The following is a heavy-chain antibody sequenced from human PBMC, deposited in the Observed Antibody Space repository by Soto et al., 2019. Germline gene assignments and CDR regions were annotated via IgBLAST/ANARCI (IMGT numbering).Heavy chain of an antibody. CDR3: ATKHQLLFRTGSYYYMDV. D-gene: IGHD2-2*01. Sequence: GGSLRLSCAASGFTFSSYSMSWVRQAPGKGLQWISYISGSSSTMYYADSVRGRFTISRDNAKNSLYLQMNSLRDEDTAVYYCATKHQLLFRTGSYYYMDVWGKGTTVTVSS. CDR2: ISGSSSTM. CDR1: GFTFSSYS. V-gene: IGHV3-48*02. J-gene: IGHJ6*03.